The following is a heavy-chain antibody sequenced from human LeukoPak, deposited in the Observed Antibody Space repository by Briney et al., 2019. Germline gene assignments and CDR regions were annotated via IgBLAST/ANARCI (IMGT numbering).Heavy chain of an antibody. J-gene: IGHJ4*02. CDR3: ARDLLYSGSTY. CDR1: GFTFSSYS. D-gene: IGHD1-26*01. CDR2: ISSSSSTI. V-gene: IGHV3-48*04. Sequence: PGGSLRLSCAASGFTFSSYSMNWVRQAPGKGLEWISYISSSSSTIYYADSVKGRFTISRDNAKNSLYLQMNSLRAEDTAVYYCARDLLYSGSTYWGQGTLVTVSS.